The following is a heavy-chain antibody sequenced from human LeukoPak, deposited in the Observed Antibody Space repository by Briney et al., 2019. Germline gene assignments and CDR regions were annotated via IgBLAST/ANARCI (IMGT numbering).Heavy chain of an antibody. Sequence: ASVKVSCKASGYTFTGYYMHGVRQAPGQGLEWMGWINPNTGGKNYAQKFQGRVTMTRDTSIRTAYMELSRLTSDDTAVYYCAREEGSGSYVDCWGQGTLVTVSS. CDR2: INPNTGGK. J-gene: IGHJ4*02. D-gene: IGHD6-19*01. CDR3: AREEGSGSYVDC. CDR1: GYTFTGYY. V-gene: IGHV1-2*02.